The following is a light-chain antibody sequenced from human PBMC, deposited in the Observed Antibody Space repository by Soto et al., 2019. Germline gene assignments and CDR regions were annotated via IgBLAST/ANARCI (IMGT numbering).Light chain of an antibody. V-gene: IGLV2-8*01. J-gene: IGLJ2*01. Sequence: QSALTQPPSASGSLGQSVTISCTGTSSDVGGFNYVSWYQQHPGKAPKLMISGVSERPSGVPDRFSGSKSGNTASLTVSGLQAEDEADYYCSSYAGSDSGVFGGGTKLTVL. CDR1: SSDVGGFNY. CDR2: GVS. CDR3: SSYAGSDSGV.